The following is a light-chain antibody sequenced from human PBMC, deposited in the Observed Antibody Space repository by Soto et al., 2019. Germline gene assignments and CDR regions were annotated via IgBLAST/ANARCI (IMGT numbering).Light chain of an antibody. V-gene: IGKV3-11*01. J-gene: IGKJ1*01. CDR2: DAS. Sequence: EIMLTHSPATLSVSPCEGATLSSRASQSVSSYLALYQQKPGQAPRLLIHDASNRATGIPARFSGSGSGTVFTLNICSLESEDFGVYYCQQCYTCTQWTFGQGTKVDIK. CDR1: QSVSSY. CDR3: QQCYTCTQWT.